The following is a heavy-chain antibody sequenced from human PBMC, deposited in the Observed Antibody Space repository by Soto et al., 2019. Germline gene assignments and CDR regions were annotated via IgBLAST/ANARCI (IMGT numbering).Heavy chain of an antibody. CDR2: INAYNGNT. CDR1: GYRFTSYG. J-gene: IGHJ6*02. CDR3: AMVDVYVTPSPQDV. D-gene: IGHD3-16*01. V-gene: IGHV1-18*01. Sequence: QVQLVQSGAEVKNPGASVKVSCKASGYRFTSYGIGWVRQAPGQGLEWMGWINAYNGNTNYAQNLQGRVTLTTDTSTSTAYMEVGSLRSNDTAVYYCAMVDVYVTPSPQDVWGQGTTVTVSS.